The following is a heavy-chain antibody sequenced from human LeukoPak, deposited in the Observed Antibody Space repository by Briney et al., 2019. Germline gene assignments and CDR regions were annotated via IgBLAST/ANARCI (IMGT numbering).Heavy chain of an antibody. CDR1: GFTFDDYA. J-gene: IGHJ4*02. V-gene: IGHV3-9*01. CDR2: IGWNSGSI. Sequence: GGSLRLSCAASGFTFDDYAMHWVRQAPGKGLEWVSGIGWNSGSIGYADSVKGRFTISRDNAKNSLYLQMNSLRAEDTALYYCAKPAGEYTYYYDSSGFDYWGQGTLVTVSS. CDR3: AKPAGEYTYYYDSSGFDY. D-gene: IGHD3-22*01.